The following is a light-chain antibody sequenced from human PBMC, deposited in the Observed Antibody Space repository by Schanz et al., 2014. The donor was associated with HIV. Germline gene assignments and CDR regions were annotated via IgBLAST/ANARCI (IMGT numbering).Light chain of an antibody. CDR1: SSDVGSYNF. CDR2: EVS. V-gene: IGLV2-14*02. J-gene: IGLJ2*01. Sequence: QSALTQPASVSGSPGQSITISCTGTSSDVGSYNFVSWYQQHPGKAPKLMIYEVSKRPSGVSDHFSGSKSGNMAYLTISALQAEDEADYYCISYTSDTVLFGGGTKLTVL. CDR3: ISYTSDTVL.